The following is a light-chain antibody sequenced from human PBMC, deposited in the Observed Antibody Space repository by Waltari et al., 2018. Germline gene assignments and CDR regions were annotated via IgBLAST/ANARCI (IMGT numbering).Light chain of an antibody. CDR2: EVS. CDR3: SSYISSTIQV. Sequence: QSALPQPASVSGSPGQSITISCTGTSSDVGGYNYVSRYQQHPGKAPKLMIYEVSNRPSGVSDRFSGSKSGNTASLTISGLQAEDEADYYCSSYISSTIQVIGGGTKLTVL. J-gene: IGLJ3*02. CDR1: SSDVGGYNY. V-gene: IGLV2-14*01.